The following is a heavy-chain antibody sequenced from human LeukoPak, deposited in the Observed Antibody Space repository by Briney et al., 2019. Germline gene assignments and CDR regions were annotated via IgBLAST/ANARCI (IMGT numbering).Heavy chain of an antibody. Sequence: GGSLRLSCAASGFTVSSNYMSWVRQAPGKGLEWVSAIYTGGSTYYAGSVKGRFTISRDNAKNSLYLQMNSLRAEDTALYHCARKYAFGAFDIWGQGTMVTVSS. J-gene: IGHJ3*02. D-gene: IGHD3-16*01. CDR3: ARKYAFGAFDI. CDR1: GFTVSSNY. CDR2: IYTGGST. V-gene: IGHV3-66*01.